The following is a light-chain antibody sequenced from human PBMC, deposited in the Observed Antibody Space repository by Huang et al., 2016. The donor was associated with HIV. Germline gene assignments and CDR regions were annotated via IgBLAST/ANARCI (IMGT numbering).Light chain of an antibody. J-gene: IGKJ2*01. CDR2: EVS. V-gene: IGKV2-30*02. CDR3: MQDTHWPYT. Sequence: DVVMTQSPLSLPVTLGQPASISCRSSQSLVHSDGDTYLNWFQQRPGQSPRRLIYEVSNRDSGVPDRFSGSGSGTDFTLKISRVEAEDVGVYYCMQDTHWPYTFGQGTKLEIK. CDR1: QSLVHSDGDTY.